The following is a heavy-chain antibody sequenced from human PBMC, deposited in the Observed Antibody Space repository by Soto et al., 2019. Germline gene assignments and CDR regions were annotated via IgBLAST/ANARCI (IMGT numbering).Heavy chain of an antibody. CDR3: ARVDKGFWSGYYYYGMDV. V-gene: IGHV3-30-3*01. D-gene: IGHD3-3*01. CDR1: GFTFSSYA. Sequence: GGSLRLSCAASGFTFSSYAMHWVRQAPGKGLEWVAVISYDGSNKYYADFVKGRFTISRDNSKNTLYLQMNSLRAEDTAVYYCARVDKGFWSGYYYYGMDVLGQGTTVTVSS. J-gene: IGHJ6*02. CDR2: ISYDGSNK.